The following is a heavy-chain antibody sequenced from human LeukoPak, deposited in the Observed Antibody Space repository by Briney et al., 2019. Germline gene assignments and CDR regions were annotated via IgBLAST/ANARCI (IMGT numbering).Heavy chain of an antibody. CDR1: GGSISSNSYY. J-gene: IGHJ4*02. CDR2: IYYSGST. V-gene: IGHV4-39*01. CDR3: ARRGTIAAAVYFDY. D-gene: IGHD6-13*01. Sequence: SETLSLTCTVSGGSISSNSYYWGWIRQPPGNGLVWIGSIYYSGSTYYNPSLKSRVTISVDTSKNQFSLKLSSVTAADTAVYYCARRGTIAAAVYFDYWGQGTLVTVSS.